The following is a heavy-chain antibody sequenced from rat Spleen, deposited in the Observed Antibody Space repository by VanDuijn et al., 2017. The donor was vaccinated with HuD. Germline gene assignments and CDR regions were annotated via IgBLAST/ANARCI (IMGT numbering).Heavy chain of an antibody. V-gene: IGHV5-29*01. CDR3: VRQWDY. CDR1: GFTFSKYG. J-gene: IGHJ2*01. Sequence: DVQLVESGGGLVQPGRSLKLSCVVSGFTFSKYGMAWVRQAPTKGLEWVAVISYDGSTIYYRDSVKGRFTISRDNAKRTLYLQMDSLRSEDTATYYCVRQWDYWGQGVMVTVSS. CDR2: ISYDGSTI.